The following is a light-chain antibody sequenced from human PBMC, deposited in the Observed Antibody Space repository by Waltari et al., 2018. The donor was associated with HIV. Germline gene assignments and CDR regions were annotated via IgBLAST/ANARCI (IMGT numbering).Light chain of an antibody. Sequence: SYKLTQTPSVSVSPGQPARINCSRGSLPKKYSSWYRQKPGQAPLLLTYKDIERPSGIPERISGSRSGTGVTLTISGVQAEDEGDYYCQSTDHDGTWVFGGGTKLTVL. CDR3: QSTDHDGTWV. V-gene: IGLV3-25*03. CDR2: KDI. CDR1: SLPKKY. J-gene: IGLJ3*02.